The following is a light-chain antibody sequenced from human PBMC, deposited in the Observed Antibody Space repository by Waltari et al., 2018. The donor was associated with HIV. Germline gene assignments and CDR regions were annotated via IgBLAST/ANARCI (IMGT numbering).Light chain of an antibody. CDR3: QQYKYWPET. CDR1: QNITNK. CDR2: DAS. J-gene: IGKJ1*01. V-gene: IGKV3D-15*01. Sequence: EVVLTQAPSTLSVSLGEGASLSCMASQNITNKLGWYQQKAGQAPRLLIYDASRRATAIPDRFSGSGSGTEFNLTISRLVFEDVAVYVCQQYKYWPETFGQGTKVEIK.